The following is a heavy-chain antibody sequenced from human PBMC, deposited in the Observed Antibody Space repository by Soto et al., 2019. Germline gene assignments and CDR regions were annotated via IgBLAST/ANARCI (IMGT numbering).Heavy chain of an antibody. D-gene: IGHD2-15*01. CDR1: GFTFSSYG. CDR3: ARDGYCSGGSCYSVPVFDY. Sequence: QVQLVESGGGVVQPGRSLRLSCAASGFTFSSYGMHWVRQAPGKGLEWVAVIWYDGRNTYYADSVKGRFTISRDNSKNTLYLHMNSVRVEDTAVYYCARDGYCSGGSCYSVPVFDYWGQGTLVTVSS. V-gene: IGHV3-33*01. J-gene: IGHJ4*02. CDR2: IWYDGRNT.